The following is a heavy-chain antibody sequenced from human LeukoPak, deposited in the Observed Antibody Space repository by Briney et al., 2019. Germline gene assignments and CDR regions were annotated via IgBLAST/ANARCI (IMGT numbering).Heavy chain of an antibody. CDR3: ARTYIWGSYRTFDY. D-gene: IGHD3-16*02. Sequence: GESLKISCKGSGYSFTSYGSGWVRQMPGKGLEWMESIYPGDSDTRYSPSFQGQVTISADKSISTAYLQWSSLKASDTAMYYCARTYIWGSYRTFDYWGQGTLVTVSS. J-gene: IGHJ4*02. V-gene: IGHV5-51*01. CDR1: GYSFTSYG. CDR2: IYPGDSDT.